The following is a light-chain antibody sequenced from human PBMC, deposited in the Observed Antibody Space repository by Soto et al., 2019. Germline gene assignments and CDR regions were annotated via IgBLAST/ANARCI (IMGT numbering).Light chain of an antibody. CDR1: QSLLHSNGYDY. CDR3: MQALQTPLT. CDR2: LGS. V-gene: IGKV2-28*01. Sequence: DIVMTQSPLSLPVTPGEPASISCRSSQSLLHSNGYDYLDWYLQKPGQSPQLLIYLGSNRASGVPDRFSGSGSGTDFTLKISRVEAVDVGVYYCMQALQTPLTFGPGTKVDIK. J-gene: IGKJ3*01.